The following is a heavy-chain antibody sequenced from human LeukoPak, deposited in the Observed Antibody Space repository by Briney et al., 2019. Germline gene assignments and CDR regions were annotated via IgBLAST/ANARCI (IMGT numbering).Heavy chain of an antibody. J-gene: IGHJ2*01. CDR1: GGTFSSYA. Sequence: GASVKVSCKASGGTFSSYAISWVRQAPGQGLEWMGGIIPIFGTANYAQKFQGRVTITADESTSTAHMELSSLRSDDTAVYFCARRYGDHAWYFDLWGRGTLITVSS. D-gene: IGHD4-17*01. V-gene: IGHV1-69*13. CDR3: ARRYGDHAWYFDL. CDR2: IIPIFGTA.